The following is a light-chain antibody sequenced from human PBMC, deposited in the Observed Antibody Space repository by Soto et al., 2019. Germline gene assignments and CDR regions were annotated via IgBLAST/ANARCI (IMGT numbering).Light chain of an antibody. Sequence: DIVMTQSPATLSVSPGERATLSCRASQNIKSNLAWYQQKPGQAPRLLIFGPSSRATGIPARFSGSGSGTEFTLTISSLQSEDFAVYYCQQYNSWPRTFGGGTKVEIK. V-gene: IGKV3-15*01. J-gene: IGKJ4*01. CDR2: GPS. CDR1: QNIKSN. CDR3: QQYNSWPRT.